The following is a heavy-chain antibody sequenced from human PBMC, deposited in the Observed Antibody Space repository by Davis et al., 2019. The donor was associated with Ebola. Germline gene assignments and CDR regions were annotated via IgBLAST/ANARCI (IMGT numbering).Heavy chain of an antibody. Sequence: SETLSLTCAVYGESFSGHYWSWIRQPPGKGLEWIGEINHSRSTNYNPSLKSRVTISVDTSKNQFSLKLSSVTAADTAVYYCASRPSILCTSTSCHEYNWFDPWGQGTLVTVSS. CDR3: ASRPSILCTSTSCHEYNWFDP. CDR2: INHSRST. J-gene: IGHJ5*02. D-gene: IGHD2-2*01. CDR1: GESFSGHY. V-gene: IGHV4-34*01.